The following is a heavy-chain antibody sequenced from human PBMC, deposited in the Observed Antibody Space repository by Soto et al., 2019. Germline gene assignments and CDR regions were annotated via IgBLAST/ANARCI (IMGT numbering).Heavy chain of an antibody. J-gene: IGHJ5*02. Sequence: QITLKESGPPLVKPTQTLTLTCTFSGFSLSTSGVGVGWIRQPPGKALEWLALIYWDDDKRYSPSLKCRLTITKDTSKNQVVLTMTNMDPVDTATYYCAHRLLPNWFDPWGQGTLVTVSS. V-gene: IGHV2-5*02. CDR3: AHRLLPNWFDP. CDR1: GFSLSTSGVG. CDR2: IYWDDDK.